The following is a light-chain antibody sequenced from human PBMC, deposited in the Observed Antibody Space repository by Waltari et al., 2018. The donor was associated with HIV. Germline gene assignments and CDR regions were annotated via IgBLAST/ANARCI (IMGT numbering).Light chain of an antibody. CDR3: NSRDSSGVV. CDR1: SLRSYY. J-gene: IGLJ2*01. CDR2: GKN. Sequence: SSELTQDPAVSVDLGQTVRITCQGDSLRSYYASWYQQKPGQAPVLVIYGKNNRPSGIPDRFSGSSSGNTASLTITGAQAEDEADYYCNSRDSSGVVFGGGTKLTVL. V-gene: IGLV3-19*01.